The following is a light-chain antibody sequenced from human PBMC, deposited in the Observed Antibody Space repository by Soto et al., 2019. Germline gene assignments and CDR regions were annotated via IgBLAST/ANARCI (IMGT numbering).Light chain of an antibody. CDR2: GAS. J-gene: IGKJ1*01. Sequence: EIVLTQSPVTLYLSPGERATLSCRASQSVSNNYLAWYQQKPGQAPRLLIYGASNRATGIPDRFSGSGSGTDFTLTISRLEPEDFAVYYCHQYGSSGTFGQGTKVDIK. CDR1: QSVSNNY. V-gene: IGKV3-20*01. CDR3: HQYGSSGT.